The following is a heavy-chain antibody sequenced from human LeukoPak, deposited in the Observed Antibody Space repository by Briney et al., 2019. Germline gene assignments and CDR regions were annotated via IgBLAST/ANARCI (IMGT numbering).Heavy chain of an antibody. CDR3: ARGPYYDFWSGYYTVGYYYYGMDV. CDR2: IYYSGST. CDR1: GGSISSGGYY. D-gene: IGHD3-3*01. Sequence: SQTLSLTCTVSGGSISSGGYYCSWIRQHPGKGLEWIGYIYYSGSTYYNPSLKSRVTISVDTSKNQFSLKLSSVTAADTAVYYCARGPYYDFWSGYYTVGYYYYGMDVWGQGTTVTVSS. J-gene: IGHJ6*02. V-gene: IGHV4-31*03.